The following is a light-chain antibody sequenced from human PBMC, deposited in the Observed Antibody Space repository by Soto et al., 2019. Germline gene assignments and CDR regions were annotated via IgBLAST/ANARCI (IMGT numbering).Light chain of an antibody. V-gene: IGKV3-15*01. CDR3: QPHNNWPVVT. CDR1: RSISRN. J-gene: IGKJ4*01. CDR2: GAS. Sequence: EMVLTQSPATLSGSPGERVTLSCRPSRSISRNLAWYQQKAGQAPRLLIYGASNRATGIPDRFSGRGSGTEFTLTINGLQPEDFATYYCQPHNNWPVVTFGGGTRVEIK.